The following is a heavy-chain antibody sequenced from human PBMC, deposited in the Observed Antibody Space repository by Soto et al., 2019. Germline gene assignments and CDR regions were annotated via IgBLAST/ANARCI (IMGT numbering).Heavy chain of an antibody. Sequence: PGGSLTLSCAASGFTFSGYSMNWVRQAPGKGLEWVSSISSSSSYIYYADPVKGRFTMTRDNAKNSLYLQMNSLRAEDTAVYYCAGAGMKLIPIFGVVTPFDYWGQGTLVTVSS. CDR3: AGAGMKLIPIFGVVTPFDY. CDR1: GFTFSGYS. J-gene: IGHJ4*02. V-gene: IGHV3-21*01. D-gene: IGHD3-3*01. CDR2: ISSSSSYI.